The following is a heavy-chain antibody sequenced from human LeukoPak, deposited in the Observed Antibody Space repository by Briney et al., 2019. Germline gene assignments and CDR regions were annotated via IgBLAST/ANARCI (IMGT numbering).Heavy chain of an antibody. J-gene: IGHJ4*02. CDR1: GFTFDDYG. CDR3: AATYSSGWYSHSDY. CDR2: IKWNGGGT. V-gene: IGHV3-20*04. Sequence: GGSLRLSCAASGFTFDDYGMSWVRQAPGKGPGWVSGIKWNGGGTAYAASVKGRFTISRDNAKNSLYLQMNSLRAEDTALYYCAATYSSGWYSHSDYWGQGTLVTVSS. D-gene: IGHD6-19*01.